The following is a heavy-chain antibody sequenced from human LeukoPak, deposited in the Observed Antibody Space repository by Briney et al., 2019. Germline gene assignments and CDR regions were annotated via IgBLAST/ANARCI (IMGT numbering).Heavy chain of an antibody. J-gene: IGHJ4*02. CDR2: IDARSGIT. CDR3: SWSGEAD. Sequence: GGSLRLSCATSGFTFTIFGIHWVRQAPGKGPEWVSYIDARSGITYYADSVQGRFTISRDNAKESVFLQMNGLRVDDTAVYYCSWSGEADWGQGTLVTVSS. D-gene: IGHD3-3*01. V-gene: IGHV3-48*01. CDR1: GFTFTIFG.